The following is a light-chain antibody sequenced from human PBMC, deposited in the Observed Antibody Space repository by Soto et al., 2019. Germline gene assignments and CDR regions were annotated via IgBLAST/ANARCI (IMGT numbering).Light chain of an antibody. J-gene: IGKJ1*01. Sequence: EIVLTQSPGTLSLSPGERATLSCRASQTVTSTFLAWYQQKPCQAPRLLIYGASRRATGIPDRFSGSGSGTDFTLTITSLEPEDFAVYYCHQYDSSRTFGQGTKVDMK. CDR3: HQYDSSRT. CDR2: GAS. CDR1: QTVTSTF. V-gene: IGKV3-20*01.